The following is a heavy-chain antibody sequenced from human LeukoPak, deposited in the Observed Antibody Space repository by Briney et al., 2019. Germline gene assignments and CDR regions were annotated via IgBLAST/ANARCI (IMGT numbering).Heavy chain of an antibody. CDR1: GGSISSHY. CDR2: LFDSVNT. V-gene: IGHV4-59*11. CDR3: ATIKRGSIFGYFDF. D-gene: IGHD5-18*01. Sequence: SETLSLTCTVSGGSISSHYWSWIRQPPGKGLEWIAYLFDSVNTKDNPSLQSRLTLSADTSKNQFSLRLSSVTAADTSVYYCATIKRGSIFGYFDFWGQGIKVTVSS. J-gene: IGHJ4*02.